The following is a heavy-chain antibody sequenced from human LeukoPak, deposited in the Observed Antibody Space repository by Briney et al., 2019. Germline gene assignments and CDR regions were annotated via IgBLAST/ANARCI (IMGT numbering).Heavy chain of an antibody. J-gene: IGHJ3*02. CDR2: ISYDGSNK. D-gene: IGHD3-16*01. CDR1: GFSFSSYA. CDR3: AKDRIWVSGYDAFDI. V-gene: IGHV3-30-3*01. Sequence: PGRSLRLSCAASGFSFSSYAIHWVRQAPGKGLEWMAVISYDGSNKYYADSVKGRFTISRDNSKNTLYLQMNSLRAEDTAVYYCAKDRIWVSGYDAFDIWGQGTMVTVSS.